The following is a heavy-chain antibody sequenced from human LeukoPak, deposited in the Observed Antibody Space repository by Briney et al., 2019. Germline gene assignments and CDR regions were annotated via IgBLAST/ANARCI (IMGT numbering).Heavy chain of an antibody. CDR1: GDIVSSNSAA. V-gene: IGHV6-1*01. D-gene: IGHD3-9*01. Sequence: SQTLSLTCAISGDIVSSNSAAWNWIRQSPSRGLEWLGRTYYRSKWYIDYVVSVKSRITINPDTSKNQFSLQLNSVTSEDTAVYYCAREAWDYDILTGYQYSNWFDPWGQGTLVTVSS. J-gene: IGHJ5*02. CDR3: AREAWDYDILTGYQYSNWFDP. CDR2: TYYRSKWYI.